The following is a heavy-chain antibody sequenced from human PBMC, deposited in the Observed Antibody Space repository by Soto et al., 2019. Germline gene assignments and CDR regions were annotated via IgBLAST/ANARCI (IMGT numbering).Heavy chain of an antibody. CDR2: SSGSGDST. J-gene: IGHJ1*01. Sequence: EVQLLESGGGLVQPGGSLRLSCAASGFTFSSYAMSWVRQAPGKGLEWVSGSSGSGDSTYYADSVKGRFTISRDNSKHTLYLQINSLRAEDTAVYYCAKGVQGIAVAGTGYFQHWGQGTLVTVSS. D-gene: IGHD6-19*01. CDR3: AKGVQGIAVAGTGYFQH. CDR1: GFTFSSYA. V-gene: IGHV3-23*01.